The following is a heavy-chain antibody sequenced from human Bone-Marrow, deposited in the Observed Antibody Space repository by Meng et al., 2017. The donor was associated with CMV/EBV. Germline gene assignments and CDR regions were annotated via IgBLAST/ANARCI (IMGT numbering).Heavy chain of an antibody. Sequence: GGSLRLSCAASGFTFSSYAMSWVRQAPGKGLEWVSVIYSGGSTYYADSVKGRFTISRDNSKNTLYLQMNSLRAEDTAVYYCARVWELLHDAFDIWGQGTMVTVSS. CDR1: GFTFSSYA. CDR3: ARVWELLHDAFDI. CDR2: IYSGGST. J-gene: IGHJ3*02. V-gene: IGHV3-53*01. D-gene: IGHD1-26*01.